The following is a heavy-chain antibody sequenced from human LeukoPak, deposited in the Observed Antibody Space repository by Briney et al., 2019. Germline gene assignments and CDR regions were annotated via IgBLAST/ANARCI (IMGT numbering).Heavy chain of an antibody. D-gene: IGHD1-26*01. V-gene: IGHV4-38-2*02. J-gene: IGHJ4*02. CDR1: GYSISSGFF. CDR2: IFHSGST. Sequence: PSETLSLTCTVSGYSISSGFFWGWIRQSPGKGLEWIASIFHSGSTYHNPSLKSRVTISVDTSKNQISLRRNSVTAADTAIYYCAKSGGYGLIDYWGQGTLVTVSS. CDR3: AKSGGYGLIDY.